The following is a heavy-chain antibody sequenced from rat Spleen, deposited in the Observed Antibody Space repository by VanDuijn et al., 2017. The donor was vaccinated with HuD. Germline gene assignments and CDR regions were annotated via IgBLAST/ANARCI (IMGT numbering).Heavy chain of an antibody. D-gene: IGHD1-11*01. V-gene: IGHV3-3*01. CDR1: DHSITNGYR. CDR2: INSAGST. CDR3: ARSEGVHYNLPFAS. J-gene: IGHJ3*01. Sequence: EVQLQESGPGLVKPSQSLSLTCSVTDHSITNGYRWNWIRKFPGNKLEWMGYINSAGSTNYNPSLKSRISITRDTSRNQFFLQVNSVTAEDTSTYYCARSEGVHYNLPFASWGQGTLVTVSS.